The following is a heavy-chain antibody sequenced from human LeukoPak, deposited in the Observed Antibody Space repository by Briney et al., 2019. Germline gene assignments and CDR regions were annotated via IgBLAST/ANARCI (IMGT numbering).Heavy chain of an antibody. D-gene: IGHD3-22*01. J-gene: IGHJ4*02. V-gene: IGHV4-59*01. CDR1: GGSISSYY. CDR2: IYYSGST. Sequence: KTSETLSLTCTVSGGSISSYYWSWIRQPPGKGLEWIGYIYYSGSTNYNPSLKSRVTISVDTSKNQFSLKLSSVTAADTAVYYCAGNYYDSRGPFSWSQGTLVTVSS. CDR3: AGNYYDSRGPFS.